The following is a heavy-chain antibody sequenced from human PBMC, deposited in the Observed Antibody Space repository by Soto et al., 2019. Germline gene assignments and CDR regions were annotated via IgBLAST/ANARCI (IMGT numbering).Heavy chain of an antibody. Sequence: QVQLVESGGGVVQPGRSLRLSCAASGFTFSSYGMHWVRQAPGKGLEWVAVIWYDGSNKYYADSVKGRFTISRDNSKNTLYLQMNSLRAEDTAVYYCAREAIAAAAEVYYYYYGMDVWGQGTTVTVSS. CDR1: GFTFSSYG. J-gene: IGHJ6*02. V-gene: IGHV3-33*01. CDR3: AREAIAAAAEVYYYYYGMDV. CDR2: IWYDGSNK. D-gene: IGHD6-13*01.